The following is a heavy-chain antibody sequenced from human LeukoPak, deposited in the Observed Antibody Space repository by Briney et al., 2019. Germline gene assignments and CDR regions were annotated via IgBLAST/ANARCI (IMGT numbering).Heavy chain of an antibody. Sequence: ASVKVSCKASGYPFTGYYVHWVRQAPGHGLEWMGWINPRNGDTHSAQKFQGRVSMTGDTSITTAYMELSSLTSDDTAVYYCARAPVLRFLEWLLSDWFDXXGQGTLVTVSS. CDR3: ARAPVLRFLEWLLSDWFDX. V-gene: IGHV1-2*02. CDR2: INPRNGDT. D-gene: IGHD3-3*01. J-gene: IGHJ5*02. CDR1: GYPFTGYY.